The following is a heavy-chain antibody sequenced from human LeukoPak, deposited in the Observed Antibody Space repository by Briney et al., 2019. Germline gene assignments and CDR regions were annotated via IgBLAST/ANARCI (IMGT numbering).Heavy chain of an antibody. CDR2: IYYSGST. V-gene: IGHV4-59*01. D-gene: IGHD5-12*01. Sequence: PPETLSLTCTVSGGSISSYYWSWIRQPPGKGLEWIGYIYYSGSTNYNPSLKSRVTISVDTSKNQFSLKLSSVTAADTAVYYCARATKGRSNWFDPWGQGTLVTVSS. CDR3: ARATKGRSNWFDP. J-gene: IGHJ5*02. CDR1: GGSISSYY.